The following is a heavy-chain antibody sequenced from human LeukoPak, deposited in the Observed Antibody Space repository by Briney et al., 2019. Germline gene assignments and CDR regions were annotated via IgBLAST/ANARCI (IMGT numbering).Heavy chain of an antibody. Sequence: GGSLRLSCADSGFTFSDAWMSWVREAPGGGLEWVGRIKSKTDGAATDYAASVQGRFTILRDDSKNTLFLQMNSLRTEDTAGYYCTTATMIRGVSDYWGQGTLVTVSS. D-gene: IGHD3-10*01. V-gene: IGHV3-15*01. CDR1: GFTFSDAW. CDR3: TTATMIRGVSDY. CDR2: IKSKTDGAAT. J-gene: IGHJ4*02.